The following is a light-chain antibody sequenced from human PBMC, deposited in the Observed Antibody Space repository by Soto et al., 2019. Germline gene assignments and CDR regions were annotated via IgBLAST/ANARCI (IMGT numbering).Light chain of an antibody. V-gene: IGLV1-40*01. CDR2: GNI. Sequence: QSVLTQPPSVSGAPGQRVTISCTGSSSNIGAGYDVHWYQQRPGTAPKLLIFGNINRPSGVPDRFSGSKSGTSASLAITGLQAEDEGDYYCQSYDSTTLVFGRGTKVTVL. CDR1: SSNIGAGYD. CDR3: QSYDSTTLV. J-gene: IGLJ2*01.